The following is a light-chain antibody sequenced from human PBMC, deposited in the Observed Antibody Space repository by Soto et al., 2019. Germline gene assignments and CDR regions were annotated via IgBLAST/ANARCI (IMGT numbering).Light chain of an antibody. V-gene: IGKV1-5*01. CDR3: QQYSDYIN. J-gene: IGKJ5*01. Sequence: DTQMAHSPSTLCAAGGERISMTSRASQSISSWLAWYQQKPGKAPKLLIYATSTLESGVPSRFSGSGSEQEFNLSVSSLQPDDSATYYCQQYSDYINFGQGTRLEIK. CDR2: ATS. CDR1: QSISSW.